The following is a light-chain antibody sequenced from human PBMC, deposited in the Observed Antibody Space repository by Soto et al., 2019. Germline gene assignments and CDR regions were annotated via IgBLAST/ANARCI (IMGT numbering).Light chain of an antibody. V-gene: IGLV2-8*01. CDR2: EVT. CDR3: SSYAGSNNFV. J-gene: IGLJ2*01. Sequence: QPVLTQPPSASGSPGQSVTISCTGTSSDVGNYNYVSWYQQHPGKAPKLMIYEVTKRPPGVPDRFSGSKSGNTASLTVSGLQAADEADYYCSSYAGSNNFVFGGGTKLTVL. CDR1: SSDVGNYNY.